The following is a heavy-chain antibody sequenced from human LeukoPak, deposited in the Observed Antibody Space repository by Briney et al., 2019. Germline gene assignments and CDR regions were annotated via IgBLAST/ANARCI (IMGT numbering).Heavy chain of an antibody. Sequence: GGSLRLSCAGSGFTFSSYSMNWVRQAPGKGLEWVSSISSSSSYIYYADSLKGRFTISRDNAKNSLYLQMNSLRAEDTAVYYCARDLSGVTGYTYGRGIDYWGQGTLVTVSS. CDR1: GFTFSSYS. CDR3: ARDLSGVTGYTYGRGIDY. J-gene: IGHJ4*02. CDR2: ISSSSSYI. V-gene: IGHV3-21*01. D-gene: IGHD5-18*01.